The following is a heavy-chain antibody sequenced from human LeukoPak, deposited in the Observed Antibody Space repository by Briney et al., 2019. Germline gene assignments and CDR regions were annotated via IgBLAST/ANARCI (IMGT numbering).Heavy chain of an antibody. CDR1: GVSFSGYY. Sequence: SETLSLTCAVYGVSFSGYYFSWIRQPPGQGLEGMGEINHSGSTNSHTSPKRRVTISVYTSTNQFSLTLSSVTAADPPVCYCAGGREEPELRQQLVQEERMNFDYWGQGTLVTVSS. V-gene: IGHV4-34*01. CDR2: INHSGST. CDR3: AGGREEPELRQQLVQEERMNFDY. J-gene: IGHJ4*02. D-gene: IGHD6-13*01.